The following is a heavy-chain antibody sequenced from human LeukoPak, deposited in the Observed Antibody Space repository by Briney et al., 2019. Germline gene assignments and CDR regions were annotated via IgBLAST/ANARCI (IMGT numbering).Heavy chain of an antibody. CDR3: ARQAAPGTLDY. CDR2: IYSGGST. CDR1: GFTVSSNY. V-gene: IGHV3-66*04. J-gene: IGHJ4*02. D-gene: IGHD1-14*01. Sequence: GGSLRLSCAASGFTVSSNYMSWVRQAPGKGLEWVSVIYSGGSTYYADSVKGRFTISRDNSKNTLYLQMNSLRAEDTAVYYCARQAAPGTLDYWGQGTLVTVSS.